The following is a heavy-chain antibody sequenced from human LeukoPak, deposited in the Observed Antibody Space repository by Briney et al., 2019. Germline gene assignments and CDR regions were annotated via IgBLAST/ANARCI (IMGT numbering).Heavy chain of an antibody. CDR3: AKDARDRSWDHYKVRGVMWWDYYYYYMDV. CDR1: GGTFSNYP. D-gene: IGHD3-10*01. Sequence: SVKVSCKASGGTFSNYPINWVRQAPGQGLEWMGGIIPIFGTANYAQKFQGRVTITADESTSTAYMELSSLRSEDTAVYYCAKDARDRSWDHYKVRGVMWWDYYYYYMDVWGKGTTVTISS. CDR2: IIPIFGTA. J-gene: IGHJ6*03. V-gene: IGHV1-69*13.